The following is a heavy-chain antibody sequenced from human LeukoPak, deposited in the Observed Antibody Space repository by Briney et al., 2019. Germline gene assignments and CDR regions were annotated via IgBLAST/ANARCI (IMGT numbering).Heavy chain of an antibody. V-gene: IGHV3-48*03. CDR2: TSGTGSTM. D-gene: IGHD3-10*01. CDR1: GFTFSSYE. Sequence: PGGSLRLSCAASGFTFSSYEMNWVRQAPGKGLEWISYTSGTGSTMYYADSVKGRFTISRDNAKNSLYLQMNSLRAEDTAVYYCARNYYDSGSSHFDYWGQGSLVTVSS. J-gene: IGHJ4*02. CDR3: ARNYYDSGSSHFDY.